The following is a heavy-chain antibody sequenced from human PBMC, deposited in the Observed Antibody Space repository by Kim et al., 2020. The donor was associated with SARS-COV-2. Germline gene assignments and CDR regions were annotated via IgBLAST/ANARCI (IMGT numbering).Heavy chain of an antibody. D-gene: IGHD3-9*01. V-gene: IGHV6-1*01. CDR3: ARDARTLTSAVPNFEY. J-gene: IGHJ4*02. Sequence: SVRRRITINADTSKNQFSLQLSSVTPEDTAVYYCARDARTLTSAVPNFEYWGQGTLVTVSS.